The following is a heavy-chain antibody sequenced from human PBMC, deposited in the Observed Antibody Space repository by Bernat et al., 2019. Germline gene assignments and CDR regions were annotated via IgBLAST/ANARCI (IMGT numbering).Heavy chain of an antibody. Sequence: EVQLVESGGGLVQPGGSLRLSCAASGFIVSNNHMSWVRQAPGKGLEWVSGIYSGCSTNYADSVKGRFTISRDSSKNTLYLQMNSLRAEDTAVYYCASRRGSSYFYFDYWGQGTLVTVSS. V-gene: IGHV3-66*01. J-gene: IGHJ4*02. CDR1: GFIVSNNH. D-gene: IGHD2-2*01. CDR2: IYSGCST. CDR3: ASRRGSSYFYFDY.